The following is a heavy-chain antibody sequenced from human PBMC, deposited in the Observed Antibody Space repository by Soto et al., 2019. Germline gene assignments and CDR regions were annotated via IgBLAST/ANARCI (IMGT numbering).Heavy chain of an antibody. CDR3: AREGALEVVPAAIDY. D-gene: IGHD2-2*01. Sequence: GGSLRLSCAASGFTFSSYWMSWVRQAPGKGLEWVANIKQDGSEKYYVDSVKGRFTISRDNAKNSLYLQMNSLRAEDTAVYYCAREGALEVVPAAIDYWGQGTLVTVSS. J-gene: IGHJ4*02. CDR1: GFTFSSYW. CDR2: IKQDGSEK. V-gene: IGHV3-7*01.